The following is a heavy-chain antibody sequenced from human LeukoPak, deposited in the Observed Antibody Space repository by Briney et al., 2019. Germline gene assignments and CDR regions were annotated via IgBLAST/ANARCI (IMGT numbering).Heavy chain of an antibody. J-gene: IGHJ4*02. Sequence: GGSLRLSCAASGFTFSDYSMNWVRQAPGKGLEWVSYISFSVNTKYYGDSVKGRFTISRDNAKNSLYLQMNSLRTDDTALYYCTKDITAGGLDYWGQGTLVTVSS. CDR2: ISFSVNTK. CDR3: TKDITAGGLDY. D-gene: IGHD6-13*01. V-gene: IGHV3-48*04. CDR1: GFTFSDYS.